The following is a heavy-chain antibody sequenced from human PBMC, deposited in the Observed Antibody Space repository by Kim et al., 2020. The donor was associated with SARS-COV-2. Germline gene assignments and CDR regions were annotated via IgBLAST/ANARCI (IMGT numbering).Heavy chain of an antibody. CDR3: ARGQYFDWLLSGFDY. D-gene: IGHD3-9*01. J-gene: IGHJ4*02. V-gene: IGHV4-30-2*01. Sequence: SVKSRVTISVDRSKNQFSLKLSSVTAADTAVYYWARGQYFDWLLSGFDYWGQGTLVTVSS.